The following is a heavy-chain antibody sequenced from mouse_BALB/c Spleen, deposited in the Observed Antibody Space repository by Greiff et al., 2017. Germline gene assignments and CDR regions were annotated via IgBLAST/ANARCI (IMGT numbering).Heavy chain of an antibody. V-gene: IGHV5-6-4*01. CDR3: TREELRLRAMDY. Sequence: EVQLQESGGGLVQPGGSRKLSCAASGFTFSSYTMSWVRQTPEKRLEWVATISSGGSYTYYPDSVKGRFTISRDNAKNTLYLQMSSLKSEDTAMYYCTREELRLRAMDYWGQGTSVTVSS. CDR1: GFTFSSYT. CDR2: ISSGGSYT. D-gene: IGHD1-2*01. J-gene: IGHJ4*01.